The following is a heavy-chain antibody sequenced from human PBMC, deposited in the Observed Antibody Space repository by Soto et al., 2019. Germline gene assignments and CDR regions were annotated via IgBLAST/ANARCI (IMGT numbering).Heavy chain of an antibody. V-gene: IGHV3-21*01. Sequence: GGSLRLSCAASGFTFTAYNMNWVRQAPGKGLEWVSSITSGRTYIYYAESVKGRFTISRDNAKKSLYLQMNGLRVEDTAMYYCARGYSGPWGQGTLVTVSS. CDR2: ITSGRTYI. CDR3: ARGYSGP. D-gene: IGHD5-12*01. CDR1: GFTFTAYN. J-gene: IGHJ5*02.